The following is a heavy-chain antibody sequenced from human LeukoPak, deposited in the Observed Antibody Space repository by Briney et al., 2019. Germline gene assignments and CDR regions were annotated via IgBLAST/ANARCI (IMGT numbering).Heavy chain of an antibody. CDR2: INPNITTT. J-gene: IGHJ5*01. CDR3: ARGGTICSGSDCYLNWLDS. Sequence: ASVKVSCKASGYSFSGHYIHWVRQAPGQGLEWMGWINPNITTTNFAQKFQGRVTMTRDTSISIAYMDLTWLTSDDTAVYYCARGGTICSGSDCYLNWLDSWGQGTLVTVSS. D-gene: IGHD2-21*02. CDR1: GYSFSGHY. V-gene: IGHV1-2*02.